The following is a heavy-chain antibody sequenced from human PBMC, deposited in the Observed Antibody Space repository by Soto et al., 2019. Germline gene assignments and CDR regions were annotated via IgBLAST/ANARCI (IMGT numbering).Heavy chain of an antibody. CDR3: VKQAHGLDGVAFDY. CDR2: VSTSGRST. Sequence: GGSLRLSCSASGFIFSESTIYWVRQVPGEGLEAISAVSTSGRSTYYADSVKDRFTISRDNSKNTLFLQMGSLRPEDTAIYYCVKQAHGLDGVAFDYWGQGTQVTVSS. CDR1: GFIFSEST. D-gene: IGHD2-15*01. V-gene: IGHV3-64D*06. J-gene: IGHJ4*02.